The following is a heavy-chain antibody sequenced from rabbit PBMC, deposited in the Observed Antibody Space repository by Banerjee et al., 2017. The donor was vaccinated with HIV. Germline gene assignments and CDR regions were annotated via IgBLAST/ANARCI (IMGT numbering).Heavy chain of an antibody. CDR2: INTVSVST. Sequence: QSLEESGGDLVKPGASLTLTCTASGFSFSSYGVSWVRQAPGKGLEWIGYINTVSVSTDYASWAKGRFTISKTSSTTVTLQMTSLTAADTATYFCARDLAGVIGWNFGLWGPGTLVTVS. CDR1: GFSFSSYG. V-gene: IGHV1S40*01. J-gene: IGHJ4*01. D-gene: IGHD4-1*01. CDR3: ARDLAGVIGWNFGL.